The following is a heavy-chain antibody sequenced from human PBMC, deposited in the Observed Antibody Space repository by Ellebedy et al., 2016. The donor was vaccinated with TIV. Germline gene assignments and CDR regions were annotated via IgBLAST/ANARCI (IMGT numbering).Heavy chain of an antibody. CDR2: INPNSGNT. CDR1: GYTFTGYY. CDR3: ARPNIVAAGRWFDP. V-gene: IGHV1-2*02. D-gene: IGHD6-13*01. J-gene: IGHJ5*02. Sequence: AASVKVSCKASGYTFTGYYIHWVRQAPGQGLEWMGWINPNSGNTEYAQNFQGRVTMTRDTSISTAYMELSSLTSDDTAMYYCARPNIVAAGRWFDPWGQGTLVTVSS.